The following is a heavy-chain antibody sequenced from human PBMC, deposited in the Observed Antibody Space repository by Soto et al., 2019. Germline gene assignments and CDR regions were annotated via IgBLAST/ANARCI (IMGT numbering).Heavy chain of an antibody. CDR2: VTGSGSST. Sequence: GGSLRLSCAASRFSFSNYAMNWVRQAPGKGLEWVSLVTGSGSSTYYADSVKGRFTVSRDNSKNTLYLQMNSLRAEDTAVYYWAKGGSSNTSLVDYWGRGPLFTVS. V-gene: IGHV3-23*01. CDR1: RFSFSNYA. D-gene: IGHD2-2*01. J-gene: IGHJ4*02. CDR3: AKGGSSNTSLVDY.